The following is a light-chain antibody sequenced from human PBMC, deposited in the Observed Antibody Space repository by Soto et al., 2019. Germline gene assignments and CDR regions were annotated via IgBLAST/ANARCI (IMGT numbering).Light chain of an antibody. CDR1: QSISSY. CDR2: ATS. V-gene: IGKV1-39*01. J-gene: IGKJ2*01. Sequence: DIKMTQSPSSLSASVGDRVTITCRASQSISSYLNWYQQKPGKAPKLLIYATSNLQSGVPSRFSGSGSGTDFTLTISSLQPEDFATYYCQQSYSTPRTFGQGTKLEIK. CDR3: QQSYSTPRT.